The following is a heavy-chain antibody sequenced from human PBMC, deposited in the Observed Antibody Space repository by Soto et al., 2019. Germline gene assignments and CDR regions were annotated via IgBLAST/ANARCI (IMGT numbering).Heavy chain of an antibody. CDR3: ARDSPQISTFDF. J-gene: IGHJ4*02. D-gene: IGHD3-3*01. Sequence: QVQLVESGGGVVQPGRSLRLSCAASGFTFSSYGMHWVRQAPGKGLEWGAVIWYDGSNKYYADSVKGRFTISRDNSKNTLYLQMNSLRAEDTSVYYCARDSPQISTFDFWGQVTLVTVFS. CDR2: IWYDGSNK. V-gene: IGHV3-33*01. CDR1: GFTFSSYG.